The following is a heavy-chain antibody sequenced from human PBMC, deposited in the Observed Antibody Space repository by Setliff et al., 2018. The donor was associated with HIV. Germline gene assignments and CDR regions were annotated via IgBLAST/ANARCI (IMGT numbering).Heavy chain of an antibody. J-gene: IGHJ6*03. CDR3: ARLEYYYYMDV. V-gene: IGHV4-59*08. Sequence: PSETLSLTCAVSGGFISDFYWSWIRQPPGKGLEWIGYLYNSGTTKHSPSLKSRATISLDMSKNQFSLNLTSVTAADTAVYYCARLEYYYYMDVWGNGTTVTVSS. CDR2: LYNSGTT. CDR1: GGFISDFY.